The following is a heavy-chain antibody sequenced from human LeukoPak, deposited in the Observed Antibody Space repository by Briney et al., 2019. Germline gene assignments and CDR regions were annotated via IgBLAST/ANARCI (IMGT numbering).Heavy chain of an antibody. D-gene: IGHD3-22*01. J-gene: IGHJ3*02. V-gene: IGHV3-30*04. Sequence: PGGSLRLSCAASGFTFSSYAMHWVRQAPGKGLEWVAVISYDGSNKYYADSVKGRFTISRDNSKNTLYLQMNSLGAEDTTVYFCARGWDYYGSSGYWDDAFDIWGQGTMVTVSS. CDR1: GFTFSSYA. CDR2: ISYDGSNK. CDR3: ARGWDYYGSSGYWDDAFDI.